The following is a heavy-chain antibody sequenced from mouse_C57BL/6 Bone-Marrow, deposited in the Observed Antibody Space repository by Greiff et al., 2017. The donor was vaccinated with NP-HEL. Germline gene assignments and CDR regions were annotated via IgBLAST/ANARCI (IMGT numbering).Heavy chain of an antibody. CDR2: ISSGSSTI. D-gene: IGHD4-1*01. Sequence: EVHLVESGGGLVKPGGSLKLSCAASGFTFSDYGMHWVRQAPEKGLEWVAYISSGSSTIYYADTVKGRFTISRDNSKTTLFLQMTSLRSEDTAMYYCAKLGRRYFDVWGTGTTVTVSS. CDR1: GFTFSDYG. J-gene: IGHJ1*03. V-gene: IGHV5-17*01. CDR3: AKLGRRYFDV.